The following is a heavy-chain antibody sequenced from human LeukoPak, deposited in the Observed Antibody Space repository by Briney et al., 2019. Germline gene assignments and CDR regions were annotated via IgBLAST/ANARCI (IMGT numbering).Heavy chain of an antibody. Sequence: ASVKVSCKASGYTFTSYAMHWVRQAPGKGLEWVSVIYGGGNIYYADFVKGRFTISRDNSKNTLYLQMNSLRAEDTAVYYCARGAGYNYPYYFDYWGQGTLVTVSS. CDR2: IYGGGNI. J-gene: IGHJ4*02. CDR1: GYTFTSYA. V-gene: IGHV3-53*01. D-gene: IGHD5-24*01. CDR3: ARGAGYNYPYYFDY.